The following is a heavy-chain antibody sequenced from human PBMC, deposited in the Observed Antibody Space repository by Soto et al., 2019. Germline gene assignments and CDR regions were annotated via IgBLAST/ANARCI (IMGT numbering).Heavy chain of an antibody. CDR2: IWYDGSNK. J-gene: IGHJ4*02. D-gene: IGHD6-19*01. Sequence: GGSLRLSCAASGFTFSSYGMHWVRQAPGKGLEWVAVIWYDGSNKYYADSVKSRFTISRDNSKNTLYLQMNSLRAEDTAVYYCARDHRPKETYSSGWCTHWGQGTLVTVSS. V-gene: IGHV3-33*01. CDR1: GFTFSSYG. CDR3: ARDHRPKETYSSGWCTH.